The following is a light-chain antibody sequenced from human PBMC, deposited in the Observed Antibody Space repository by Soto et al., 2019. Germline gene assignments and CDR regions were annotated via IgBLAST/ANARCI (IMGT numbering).Light chain of an antibody. V-gene: IGLV2-14*01. CDR2: EVS. J-gene: IGLJ1*01. CDR1: SSVVGAYNY. CDR3: SSYTSSSTYV. Sequence: QSALTQPASVSGSPGQSITISCTGTSSVVGAYNYVSWYQQHPGKAPKLMIYEVSHRPSGVSDRFSGSKSGNTASLTISGLQAGDEADYYCSSYTSSSTYVFGPGPKLTVL.